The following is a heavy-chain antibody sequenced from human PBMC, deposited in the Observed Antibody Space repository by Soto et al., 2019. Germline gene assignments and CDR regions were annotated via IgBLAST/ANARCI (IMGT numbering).Heavy chain of an antibody. V-gene: IGHV4-31*03. CDR3: AREQVVVVPAAWDWFDP. CDR1: GGSISSGGYY. D-gene: IGHD2-2*01. CDR2: IYYSGST. Sequence: SETLSLTCTVSGGSISSGGYYWSWIRQHPGKGLEWIGYIYYSGSTYYNPSLKSRVTISVDTSKNQFSLKLSSVTAADTAVYYCAREQVVVVPAAWDWFDPWGQGTLVTVSS. J-gene: IGHJ5*02.